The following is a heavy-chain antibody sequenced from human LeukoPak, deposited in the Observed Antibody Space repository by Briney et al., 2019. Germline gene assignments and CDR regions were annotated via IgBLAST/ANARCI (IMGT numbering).Heavy chain of an antibody. J-gene: IGHJ4*02. V-gene: IGHV3-23*01. Sequence: GGSLRLSCAASGFTFRSYAMSWVRQAPGKGLGWVSAISGSGGLTYYADSVKGRFTVSRDNSKNTLYLQMNSLRAEDTAVYYCAKDKLMIVVANYPYYFDSWGQGTLVTVSS. D-gene: IGHD3-22*01. CDR1: GFTFRSYA. CDR2: ISGSGGLT. CDR3: AKDKLMIVVANYPYYFDS.